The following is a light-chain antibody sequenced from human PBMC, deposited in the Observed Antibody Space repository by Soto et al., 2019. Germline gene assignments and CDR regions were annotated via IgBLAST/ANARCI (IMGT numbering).Light chain of an antibody. CDR3: QQYGSPGT. CDR2: GAS. CDR1: QSVSSNY. V-gene: IGKV3-20*01. Sequence: EIVLIQSPGTLSLCEGEIATVSPMASQSVSSNYLAWYQQKPGQAPRLLIYGASNRATGIPDRFSGRGGGTDFTPTISRLEPEDFAVYYCQQYGSPGTFGRGTKVDIK. J-gene: IGKJ4*02.